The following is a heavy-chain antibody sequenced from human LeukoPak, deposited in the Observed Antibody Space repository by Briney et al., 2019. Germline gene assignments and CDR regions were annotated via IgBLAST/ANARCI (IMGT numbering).Heavy chain of an antibody. CDR1: GGSISSGDYY. Sequence: SETLSLTCTVSGGSISSGDYYWSWIRQPPGKGLEWIGYIYYSGSTYYNPSLKSRLTISVDTSKNQFSLKLSSVTAADTAVYYCARAAGSESYYHLGDRFDPWGQGTLVTVSS. D-gene: IGHD3-10*01. V-gene: IGHV4-30-4*01. CDR3: ARAAGSESYYHLGDRFDP. J-gene: IGHJ5*02. CDR2: IYYSGST.